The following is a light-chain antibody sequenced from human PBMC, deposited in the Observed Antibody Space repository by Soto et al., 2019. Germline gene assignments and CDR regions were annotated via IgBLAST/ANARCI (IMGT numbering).Light chain of an antibody. CDR2: LERSGSY. V-gene: IGLV4-60*02. Sequence: QSVLTQSSSASASLGSSVKLTCTLSSGHNNYIIAWHQQQPGRAPRYLLKLERSGSYNKGSGVPDRFSGSSSGADRYLTISHLQFEDEADYYCETWDTNTWVFGGGTQLTVL. CDR3: ETWDTNTWV. J-gene: IGLJ3*02. CDR1: SGHNNYI.